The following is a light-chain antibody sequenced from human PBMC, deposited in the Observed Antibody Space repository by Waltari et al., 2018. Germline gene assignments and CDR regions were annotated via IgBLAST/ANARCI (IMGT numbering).Light chain of an antibody. CDR2: KAS. CDR3: QEYDTLPVT. Sequence: DIQMTQSPSTLSASVGDRVTITCRASQSVKNNLAWYQQKPGKAPNVLLHKASRLESGVPSRFSGSGYGTEFTLTISSLQPDDFATYYCQEYDTLPVTFGGGTKVEIK. J-gene: IGKJ4*01. CDR1: QSVKNN. V-gene: IGKV1-5*03.